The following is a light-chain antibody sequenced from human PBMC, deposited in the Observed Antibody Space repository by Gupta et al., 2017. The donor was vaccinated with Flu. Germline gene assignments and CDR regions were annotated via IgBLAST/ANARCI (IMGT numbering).Light chain of an antibody. J-gene: IGKJ4*02. CDR2: SAS. CDR1: QRVMSDL. Sequence: GTRSWSPGERATRSGRASQRVMSDLLNWDQQKPGQAPRLRIFSASNRAMGSPDRFSGSGSGTEFTLTIIRLEHEDLAVYYWHQRGNAPRTFGEGTKVEIK. V-gene: IGKV3-20*01. CDR3: HQRGNAPRT.